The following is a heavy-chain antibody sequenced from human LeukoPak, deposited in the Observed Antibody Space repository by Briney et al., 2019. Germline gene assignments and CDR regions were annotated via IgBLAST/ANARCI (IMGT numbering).Heavy chain of an antibody. CDR3: ARAISGGSPITASDY. V-gene: IGHV1-2*02. D-gene: IGHD2-15*01. J-gene: IGHJ4*02. CDR2: INPNSDFT. CDR1: GYTFTGYY. Sequence: ASVKVSCKASGYTFTGYYMHWVRQAPGQGLEWMGWINPNSDFTNFAQNFQGRVTMTSDTSISTAYMELSRLRSDDTAIYYCARAISGGSPITASDYWGQGTVVTVSS.